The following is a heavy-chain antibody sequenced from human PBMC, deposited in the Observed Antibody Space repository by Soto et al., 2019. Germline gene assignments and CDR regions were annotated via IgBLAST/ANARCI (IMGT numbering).Heavy chain of an antibody. Sequence: EVQLVESGGGLVKPGRSLRLSCTASGFTFGDYAMSWFRQAPGQGLEWVGFIRSKAYGGTTEYAASVKGRFTISRDDSKSIAYLQMNSLKTEDTAVYYCTRVTSRLATSPIDYWGQGTLVTVSS. CDR2: IRSKAYGGTT. CDR3: TRVTSRLATSPIDY. V-gene: IGHV3-49*05. J-gene: IGHJ4*02. D-gene: IGHD5-12*01. CDR1: GFTFGDYA.